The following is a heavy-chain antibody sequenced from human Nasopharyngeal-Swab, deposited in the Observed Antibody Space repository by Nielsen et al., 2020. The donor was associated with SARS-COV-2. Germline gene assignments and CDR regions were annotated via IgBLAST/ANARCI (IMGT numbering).Heavy chain of an antibody. CDR1: GLTSSNYW. V-gene: IGHV3-7*01. CDR2: IKQDGSEK. J-gene: IGHJ4*02. Sequence: SCAASGLTSSNYWMSWVRQAPGKGLEWVANIKQDGSEKYYVDSVKGRFTISRDNAKNSLYLQMNSLRVEDTAVYYCARSEIWGQGTLVTVSS. CDR3: ARSEI. D-gene: IGHD5-24*01.